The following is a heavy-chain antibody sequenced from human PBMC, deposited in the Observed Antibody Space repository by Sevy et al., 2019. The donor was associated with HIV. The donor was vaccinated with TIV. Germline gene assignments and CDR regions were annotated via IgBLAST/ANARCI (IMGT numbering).Heavy chain of an antibody. Sequence: SETLSLTCTVSGGSISSSSYYWGWIRQPPGKGLEWIGSIYYSGSTYYNPSLKSRVTISVDTSKNQFPLKLSSVTAADTAVYYCATRGAGYFDYWGQGTLVTVSS. CDR3: ATRGAGYFDY. J-gene: IGHJ4*02. V-gene: IGHV4-39*01. CDR2: IYYSGST. D-gene: IGHD3-10*01. CDR1: GGSISSSSYY.